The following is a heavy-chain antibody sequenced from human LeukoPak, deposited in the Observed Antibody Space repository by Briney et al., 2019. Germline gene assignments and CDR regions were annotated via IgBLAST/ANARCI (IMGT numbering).Heavy chain of an antibody. CDR2: INPNSGGT. CDR1: GYTFTGYY. V-gene: IGHV1-2*02. D-gene: IGHD6-13*01. J-gene: IGHJ6*03. Sequence: ASVKVSCKASGYTFTGYYMHWVRQAPGQGLEWMGWINPNSGGTNYAQKFQGRVTMTRDTSISTAYMELSRLRSDDTAVYYCARDSSGSESYSSSWYLYYYYYMDVWGKGTTVTVSS. CDR3: ARDSSGSESYSSSWYLYYYYYMDV.